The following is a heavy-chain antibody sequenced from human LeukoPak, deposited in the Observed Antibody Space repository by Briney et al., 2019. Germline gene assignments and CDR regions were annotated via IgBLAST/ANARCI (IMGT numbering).Heavy chain of an antibody. CDR2: IKQDGSEK. D-gene: IGHD6-13*01. Sequence: GGSLRLSCAASGFTFSSYWMSWVRQAPGKGLEWVANIKQDGSEKYYVDSVKGRFTISRDNAKNSLYLQMNSLRAEDTAVYYCATGGYSSSWYGDYWGQGTLVTVSS. J-gene: IGHJ4*02. V-gene: IGHV3-7*01. CDR1: GFTFSSYW. CDR3: ATGGYSSSWYGDY.